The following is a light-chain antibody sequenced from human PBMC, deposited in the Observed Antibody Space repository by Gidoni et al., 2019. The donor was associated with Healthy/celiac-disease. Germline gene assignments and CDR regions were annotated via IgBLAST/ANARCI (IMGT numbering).Light chain of an antibody. Sequence: DIQLTQSPSFLSASVGDRVTITCRASQGISSYLAWYQQKPGKAPKLLIYAASTLQSGVPSRFSGSGSGTEFTLTISSLQPEDFATYYCQQLNRTPYTFXQXTKLXSK. CDR3: QQLNRTPYT. V-gene: IGKV1-9*01. CDR1: QGISSY. J-gene: IGKJ2*01. CDR2: AAS.